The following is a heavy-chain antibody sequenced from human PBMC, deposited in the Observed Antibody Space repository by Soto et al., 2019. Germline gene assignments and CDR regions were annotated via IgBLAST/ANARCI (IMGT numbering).Heavy chain of an antibody. CDR3: AKSSGRSTNCYVVSGAGSYFDS. V-gene: IGHV3-23*01. CDR2: MSGSRGYT. J-gene: IGHJ4*02. D-gene: IGHD2-2*01. Sequence: EVQLLESGGGLVQPGGSLRLSCAASGFTFSTQVMSWVRQAPGKGLEWVSAMSGSRGYTYYADSVKGRFTISRDNSKNTLYLQMNRLRAGDTAVYYCAKSSGRSTNCYVVSGAGSYFDSWGQGTLVIVSS. CDR1: GFTFSTQV.